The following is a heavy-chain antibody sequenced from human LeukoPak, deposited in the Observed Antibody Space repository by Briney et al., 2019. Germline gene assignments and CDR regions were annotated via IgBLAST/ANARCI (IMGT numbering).Heavy chain of an antibody. CDR2: IYHSGST. J-gene: IGHJ4*02. Sequence: SETLSLTCTVSGGSISSGGYYWSWIRQPPGKGLEWIGYIYHSGSTYYNPSLKSRVTISVDTSKNQFSLKLSSVTAADTAVYYCARELDYYDSSGYSVYFDYWGQGTLVTVSS. D-gene: IGHD3-22*01. CDR1: GGSISSGGYY. CDR3: ARELDYYDSSGYSVYFDY. V-gene: IGHV4-30-2*01.